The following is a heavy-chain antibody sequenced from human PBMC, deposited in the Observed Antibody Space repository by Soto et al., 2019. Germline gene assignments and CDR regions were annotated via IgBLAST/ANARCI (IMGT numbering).Heavy chain of an antibody. Sequence: QVTLKESAPVLVKPTETLTLTCTVSGFSISNARMFVSWIRQPPGKALEWIAHIFSNDEKSYSTSLKSRLTISKDTSKSQVVLTMTNMDPVDKATYYCARISHSSSWYGWFDPWGQGTLGTVS. J-gene: IGHJ5*02. CDR3: ARISHSSSWYGWFDP. CDR1: GFSISNARMF. CDR2: IFSNDEK. V-gene: IGHV2-26*01. D-gene: IGHD6-13*01.